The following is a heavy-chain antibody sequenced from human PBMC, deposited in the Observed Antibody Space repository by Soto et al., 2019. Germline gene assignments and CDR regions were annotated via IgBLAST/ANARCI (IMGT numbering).Heavy chain of an antibody. J-gene: IGHJ6*02. CDR3: ARTPYYYDSSGYYGYGMDV. D-gene: IGHD3-22*01. Sequence: PGGSLRLSCAASGFTFSSYSMNWVRQAPGKGLEWVSSISSSSSYIYYADSVKGRFTISRDNAKNSLYLQMNSLRAEDTAVHYCARTPYYYDSSGYYGYGMDVWGQGTTVTVSS. CDR2: ISSSSSYI. CDR1: GFTFSSYS. V-gene: IGHV3-21*01.